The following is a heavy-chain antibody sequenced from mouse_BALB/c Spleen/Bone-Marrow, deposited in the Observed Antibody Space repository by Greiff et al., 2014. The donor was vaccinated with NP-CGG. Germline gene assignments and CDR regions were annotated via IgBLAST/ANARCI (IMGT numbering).Heavy chain of an antibody. J-gene: IGHJ4*01. V-gene: IGHV1S41*01. D-gene: IGHD2-1*01. CDR3: ARFPIYYGNYGAMDY. CDR1: GYTFTSYW. CDR2: IAPGSGST. Sequence: DLVKPGASMKLSCKASGYTFTSYWINWIRQRPGQGLEWIGRIAPGSGSTYYNEMFKGKATLTVDTSSSTAYIQLSSLSSEDSAVYSCARFPIYYGNYGAMDYWGQGTSVTVSS.